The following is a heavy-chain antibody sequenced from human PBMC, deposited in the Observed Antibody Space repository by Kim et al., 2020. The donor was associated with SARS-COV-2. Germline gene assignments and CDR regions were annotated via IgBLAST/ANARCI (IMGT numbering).Heavy chain of an antibody. CDR3: AREYEQWLQFDY. D-gene: IGHD6-19*01. J-gene: IGHJ4*02. Sequence: GRFTISRDNAKNSLYLQMNSLRAEDTAVYYCAREYEQWLQFDYWGQGTLVTVSS. V-gene: IGHV3-11*06.